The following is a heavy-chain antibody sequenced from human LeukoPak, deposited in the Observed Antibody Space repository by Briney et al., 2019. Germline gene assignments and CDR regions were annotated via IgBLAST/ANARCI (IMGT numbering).Heavy chain of an antibody. Sequence: SETLSLTCDVYGGSFSGYYWSWIRQPPGKGLEWIGEINHSGSTNYRPSLKSRVTISVDTSKNQFSLKLSSVTAADTAVYYCARHLSLWIQLWDNTGWFDPWGQGTLVTVSS. J-gene: IGHJ5*02. V-gene: IGHV4-34*01. CDR2: INHSGST. CDR3: ARHLSLWIQLWDNTGWFDP. CDR1: GGSFSGYY. D-gene: IGHD5-18*01.